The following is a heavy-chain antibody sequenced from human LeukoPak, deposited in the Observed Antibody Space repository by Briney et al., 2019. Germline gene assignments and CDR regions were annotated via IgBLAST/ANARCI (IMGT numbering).Heavy chain of an antibody. V-gene: IGHV3-33*03. CDR3: ATPAAGPGAEYSLY. J-gene: IGHJ1*01. CDR2: VYFDGNNK. Sequence: PGGSLRLSCAASGFTFNNYGMHWVRQAPGKGLEWVAFVYFDGNNKYYADSVKGRFTTSRDNAKNSLDLQMNSLKVEDTAVYYCATPAAGPGAEYSLYWGQGTLVIVSS. D-gene: IGHD6-13*01. CDR1: GFTFNNYG.